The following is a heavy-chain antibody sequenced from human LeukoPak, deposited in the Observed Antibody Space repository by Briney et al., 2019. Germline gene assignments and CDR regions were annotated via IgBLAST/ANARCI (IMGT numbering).Heavy chain of an antibody. J-gene: IGHJ4*02. CDR3: ARDQRYYDSSGHLDY. D-gene: IGHD3-22*01. CDR1: GYTFTGYY. CDR2: INPSGGRT. V-gene: IGHV1-46*01. Sequence: ASVKVSCKASGYTFTGYYMHWVRQAPGQGLEWMGIINPSGGRTSYAQRFQGRVTMTRDTSTSTVYMELSSLRSEDTAVYYCARDQRYYDSSGHLDYWGQGTLVTVSS.